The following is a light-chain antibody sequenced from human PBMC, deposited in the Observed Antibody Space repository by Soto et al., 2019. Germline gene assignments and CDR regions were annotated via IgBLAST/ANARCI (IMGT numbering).Light chain of an antibody. CDR1: STDVGGYNF. V-gene: IGLV2-14*01. Sequence: QFVLTQPASVSGSLGQSITMSCTGTSTDVGGYNFVSWYQQHPDKAPKLLIYEVTNRPSGVSNRFSGSKSGNTASLTISGLQAEDEADYYCSSYTSTGTPVFGTGTKVTVL. CDR3: SSYTSTGTPV. CDR2: EVT. J-gene: IGLJ1*01.